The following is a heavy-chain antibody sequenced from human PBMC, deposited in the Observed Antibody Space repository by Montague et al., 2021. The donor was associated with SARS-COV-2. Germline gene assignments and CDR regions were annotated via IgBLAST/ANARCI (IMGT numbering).Heavy chain of an antibody. V-gene: IGHV4-61*09. CDR1: GDSMTSGSHF. CDR3: ARDRPESWRISPGRAGLFATVVHSAGGMDV. CDR2: IQTSGAS. J-gene: IGHJ6*02. D-gene: IGHD3-22*01. Sequence: TLSLTCSISGDSMTSGSHFWTWIRQPAGRGLEWIGHIQTSGASNYSPSLRDRITLSIDTSRNQFSLELRSVTAADTAVYYCARDRPESWRISPGRAGLFATVVHSAGGMDVWGRGTTVIVS.